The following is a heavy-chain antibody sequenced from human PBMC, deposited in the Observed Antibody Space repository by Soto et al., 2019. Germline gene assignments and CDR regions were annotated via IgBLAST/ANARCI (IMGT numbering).Heavy chain of an antibody. V-gene: IGHV4-31*03. Sequence: PSETLSLTCTVSGGSISSVGYYWTWIRQHPGKGLECIGYFYDSVTTYYNPSLKSRVSISVDTSKNQFSLNLSSVTAADTAVYYCARRHKKGFDYWGQGTLVTVSS. J-gene: IGHJ4*01. CDR2: FYDSVTT. CDR3: ARRHKKGFDY. CDR1: GGSISSVGYY.